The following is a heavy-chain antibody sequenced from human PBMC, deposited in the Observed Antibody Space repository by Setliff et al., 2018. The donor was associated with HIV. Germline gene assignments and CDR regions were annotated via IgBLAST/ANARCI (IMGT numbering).Heavy chain of an antibody. CDR2: IRSKANGGTT. CDR3: QTNYYDTSGYYYEARNYFEY. CDR1: GFAFDDYE. J-gene: IGHJ4*02. Sequence: GGSLRLSCTTSGFAFDDYEMTWVRQAPGKGLEWVGFIRSKANGGTTEYAASVKGRFTISRDDSKSIAYLQMNSLKTEDTAVYYCQTNYYDTSGYYYEARNYFEYWGQGTLVTVSS. D-gene: IGHD3-22*01. V-gene: IGHV3-49*04.